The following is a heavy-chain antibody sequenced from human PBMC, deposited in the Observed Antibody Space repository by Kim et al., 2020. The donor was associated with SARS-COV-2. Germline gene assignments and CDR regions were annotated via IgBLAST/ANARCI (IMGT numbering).Heavy chain of an antibody. CDR2: IYYSGST. CDR3: ARVVYSGYSYYYGMDV. CDR1: GGSISSSSYY. J-gene: IGHJ6*02. D-gene: IGHD5-12*01. V-gene: IGHV4-39*07. Sequence: ETLSLTCTVSGGSISSSSYYWGWIRQPPGKGLEWIGSIYYSGSTYYNPSLKSRVTISVDTSKNQFSLKLSSVTAADTAVYYCARVVYSGYSYYYGMDVWGQGTTVTVSS.